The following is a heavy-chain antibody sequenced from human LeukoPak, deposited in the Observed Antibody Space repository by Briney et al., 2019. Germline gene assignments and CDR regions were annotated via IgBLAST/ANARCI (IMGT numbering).Heavy chain of an antibody. CDR3: AKGAYYYDSSGYPPDY. Sequence: GGSLRLSCAASGFTFDDYTMHWVRQAPGKGLEWVSLISWDGGSTYYADSVKGRFTISRDNSKNSQYLQMNSLRTEDTALYYCAKGAYYYDSSGYPPDYWGQGTLVTVSS. V-gene: IGHV3-43*01. J-gene: IGHJ4*02. CDR2: ISWDGGST. D-gene: IGHD3-22*01. CDR1: GFTFDDYT.